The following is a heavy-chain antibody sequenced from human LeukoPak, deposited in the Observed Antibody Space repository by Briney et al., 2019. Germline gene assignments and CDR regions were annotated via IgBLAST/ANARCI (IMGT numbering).Heavy chain of an antibody. D-gene: IGHD2-2*02. CDR2: INPNSGGT. V-gene: IGHV1-2*02. Sequence: ASVTVSCKASGYTFTGYYMHWVRQAPGQGLEWMGWINPNSGGTNYAQKFQGRVTMTRDTSISTAYMELSRLRSDDTAVYYCARDLGYCSSTSCYTSWDYWGQGTLVTVSS. J-gene: IGHJ4*02. CDR3: ARDLGYCSSTSCYTSWDY. CDR1: GYTFTGYY.